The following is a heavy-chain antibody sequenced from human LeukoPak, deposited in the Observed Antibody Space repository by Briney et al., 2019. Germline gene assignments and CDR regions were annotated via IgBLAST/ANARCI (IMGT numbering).Heavy chain of an antibody. CDR2: IYSSGST. Sequence: PSETLSLTCRVSGVSISSGSNYWGWIRQPPGKTLEWIGSIYSSGSTYYNSSLKSRVTISVDTSKNQFSLKLSSVTAADTAVYYCARHGAPRSIVVVVAATRRSFDYWGQGTLVTVSS. V-gene: IGHV4-39*01. CDR1: GVSISSGSNY. CDR3: ARHGAPRSIVVVVAATRRSFDY. D-gene: IGHD2-15*01. J-gene: IGHJ4*02.